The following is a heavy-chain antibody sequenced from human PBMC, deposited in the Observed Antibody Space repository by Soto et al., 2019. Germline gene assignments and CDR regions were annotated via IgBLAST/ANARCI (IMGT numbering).Heavy chain of an antibody. J-gene: IGHJ4*02. Sequence: SVKVSCKASGGTISSYTVSWFRQAPGQGLEWMGRVTPVLGIANYTQKFQGRVTITADMSTSTAYMELTSLRSDDTAVYYCAREVMEEVYRATRDLLDFSAQGTPDTVS. CDR3: AREVMEEVYRATRDLLDF. V-gene: IGHV1-69*04. CDR1: GGTISSYT. CDR2: VTPVLGIA. D-gene: IGHD3-16*01.